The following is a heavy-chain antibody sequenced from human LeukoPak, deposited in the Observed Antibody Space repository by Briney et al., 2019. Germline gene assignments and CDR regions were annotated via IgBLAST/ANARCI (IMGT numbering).Heavy chain of an antibody. Sequence: ASVKVSCKASGGTFSSYAISWVRQAPGQGLEWMGGIIPIFGTASYAQKFQGRVTITTDESTSTAYMELSSLRSEDTAVYYCARSPGPIYDFWSGDTPANYYYYYMDVWGKGTTVTVSS. CDR2: IIPIFGTA. CDR3: ARSPGPIYDFWSGDTPANYYYYYMDV. D-gene: IGHD3-3*01. CDR1: GGTFSSYA. V-gene: IGHV1-69*05. J-gene: IGHJ6*03.